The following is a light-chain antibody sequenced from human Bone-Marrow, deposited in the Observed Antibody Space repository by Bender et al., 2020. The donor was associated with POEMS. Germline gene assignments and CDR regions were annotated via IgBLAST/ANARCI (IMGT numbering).Light chain of an antibody. CDR2: DVS. CDR3: ASYRIVSKWV. CDR1: SSDVGAYDY. Sequence: QSALTQPPSASGSPGQSVTISCTGTSSDVGAYDYVSWYQQHPNKAPKLLIFDVSDRASGVSFRFSGSKSGNTASLTISGLQTEDEADYYCASYRIVSKWVFGGGTKLTVL. J-gene: IGLJ3*02. V-gene: IGLV2-14*03.